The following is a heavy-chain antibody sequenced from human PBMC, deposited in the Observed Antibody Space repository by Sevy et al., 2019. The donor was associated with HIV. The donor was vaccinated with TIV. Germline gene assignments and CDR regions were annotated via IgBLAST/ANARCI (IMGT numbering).Heavy chain of an antibody. J-gene: IGHJ4*02. Sequence: GGSLRLSCAASGLTLSYAWMNWVRQAPGKGLEWVGHIKSESDGGTTDFVTPVKGRFIISGDVSKNTVYLQTNSLKAGDTALYDCTARNFDFWGRGTLVTVSS. CDR3: TARNFDF. V-gene: IGHV3-15*07. CDR1: GLTLSYAW. CDR2: IKSESDGGTT.